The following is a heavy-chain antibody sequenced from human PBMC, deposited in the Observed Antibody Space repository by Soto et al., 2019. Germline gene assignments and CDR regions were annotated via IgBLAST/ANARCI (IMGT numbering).Heavy chain of an antibody. CDR2: ISTRGTSI. V-gene: IGHV3-48*03. Sequence: EVQLVESGGGLVQPGESLRLSCAAAGFTFNTYEMNWVRQAPGKGLEWVAIISTRGTSIFYADSVKGRFSISRDNDNDSVSLLMNNLRVDDTAVYYCARERGYNTGWYGGALDLWGQGTLVTVSS. CDR1: GFTFNTYE. CDR3: ARERGYNTGWYGGALDL. D-gene: IGHD6-19*01. J-gene: IGHJ4*02.